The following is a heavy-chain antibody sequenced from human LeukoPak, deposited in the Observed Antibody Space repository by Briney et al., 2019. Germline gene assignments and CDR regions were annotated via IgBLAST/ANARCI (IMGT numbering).Heavy chain of an antibody. J-gene: IGHJ4*02. Sequence: SETLSLTXAVYGGSFSGYYWSWIRQPPGKGLEWIGEINHSGSTNYNPSLKSRVTISVDTSKNQFSLKRRSVTAADTAVYYCARAGEGYGHVRDFDYWGQGTLVTVSS. V-gene: IGHV4-34*01. CDR3: ARAGEGYGHVRDFDY. CDR1: GGSFSGYY. CDR2: INHSGST. D-gene: IGHD5-18*01.